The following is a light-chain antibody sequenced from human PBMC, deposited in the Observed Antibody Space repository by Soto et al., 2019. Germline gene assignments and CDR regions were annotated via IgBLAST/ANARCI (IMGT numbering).Light chain of an antibody. V-gene: IGKV3-15*01. J-gene: IGKJ1*01. CDR2: GAS. CDR1: QSVSSN. CDR3: QQYNNWLPT. Sequence: EIVMTQSPATLSVSPGERATISCRASQSVSSNLAWYQQKPGQAPRLLIYGASTRATGIPARFSGSGSGTEFTLTISSLQSEDFAVYYCQQYNNWLPTFGQGTKVEIK.